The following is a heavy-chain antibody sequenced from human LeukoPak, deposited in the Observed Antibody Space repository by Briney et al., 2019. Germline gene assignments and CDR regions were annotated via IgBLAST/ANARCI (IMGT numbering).Heavy chain of an antibody. CDR2: ISWNSGSM. CDR3: AKGSGYSYGWNWFDP. Sequence: PGGSLRLSCAASGFTFDDYAMHWVRQAPGKGLGWVSGISWNSGSMGYADSVKGRFTISRDNAKNSLYLQMNSLRAEDTALYYCAKGSGYSYGWNWFDPWGQGTLVTVSS. CDR1: GFTFDDYA. V-gene: IGHV3-9*01. D-gene: IGHD5-18*01. J-gene: IGHJ5*02.